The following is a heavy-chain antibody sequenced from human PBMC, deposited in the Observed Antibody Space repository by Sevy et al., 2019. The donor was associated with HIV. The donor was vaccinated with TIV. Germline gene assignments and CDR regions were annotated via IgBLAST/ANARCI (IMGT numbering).Heavy chain of an antibody. J-gene: IGHJ4*01. CDR1: GYSFTSHW. CDR3: ATSRSGYFDGSGYYIY. CDR2: IYPDDSDT. D-gene: IGHD3-22*01. V-gene: IGHV5-51*01. Sequence: GESLKISCQGSGYSFTSHWIAWVRQMPGKGLEWMGIIYPDDSDTRYSPSFQGQVTFSADKSIFTAYLQWSSLKASDTAIYYCATSRSGYFDGSGYYIYWGQGTQVPSPQ.